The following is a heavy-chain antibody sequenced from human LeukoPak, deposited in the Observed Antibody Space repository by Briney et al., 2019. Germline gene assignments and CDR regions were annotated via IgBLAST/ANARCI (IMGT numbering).Heavy chain of an antibody. CDR2: IHDSQST. CDR1: GGSISSYD. J-gene: IGHJ4*02. Sequence: SETLALTCTVSGGSISSYDWSWIRQPPGKGLEWIGYIHDSQSTNYNPSLKSRVTISGDMSKNQFSLKLTSVTAADTAVYYCARGRLGGNYWGQGTLVTVSS. D-gene: IGHD3-16*01. V-gene: IGHV4-59*01. CDR3: ARGRLGGNY.